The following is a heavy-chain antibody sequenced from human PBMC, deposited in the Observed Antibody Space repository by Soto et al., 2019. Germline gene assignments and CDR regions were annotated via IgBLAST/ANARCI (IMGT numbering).Heavy chain of an antibody. V-gene: IGHV1-2*02. D-gene: IGHD3-22*01. CDR3: AREGYDKTTGYDSSGTGD. CDR2: INPNSGGT. CDR1: GYTFTGYY. J-gene: IGHJ4*02. Sequence: QVQLVQSGAEVKKPGASVKVSCKASGYTFTGYYMHWVRQAPGQGLEWMGWINPNSGGTNYAQKFQGRVTMTRDTSVSTAYMELSRLRSDDTAVYYCAREGYDKTTGYDSSGTGDWGQGTLVTVSS.